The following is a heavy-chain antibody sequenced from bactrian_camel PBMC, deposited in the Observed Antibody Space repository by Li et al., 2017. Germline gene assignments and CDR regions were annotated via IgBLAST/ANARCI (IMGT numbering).Heavy chain of an antibody. CDR2: FNWQGKP. V-gene: IGHV3S53*01. Sequence: HVQLVESGGGSVQAEGSLRLSCVSSKYTDGNSMAWFRQAPGKEREGVASFNWQGKPLYTNSVEGRFTISRDSARNTVYLQMNSLKVEDTGMYYCAADHPCLMPLRDWSVDVGYWGQGTQVTVS. J-gene: IGHJ6*01. D-gene: IGHD7*01. CDR3: AADHPCLMPLRDWSVDVGY. CDR1: KYTDGNS.